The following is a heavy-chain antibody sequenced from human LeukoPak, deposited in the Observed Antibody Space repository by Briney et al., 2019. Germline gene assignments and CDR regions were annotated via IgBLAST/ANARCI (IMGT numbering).Heavy chain of an antibody. CDR1: GFTFSSYS. J-gene: IGHJ4*02. CDR2: ISSSSSYI. V-gene: IGHV3-21*01. CDR3: ARDREGIAPRPFDY. D-gene: IGHD6-6*01. Sequence: GGSLRLSCAASGFTFSSYSMNWVRQAPGKGLEWVSSISSSSSYIYYADSVKGRFTISRDNAKNSLYLKMNSLRAEDTAVFYCARDREGIAPRPFDYWGQGTLVTVSS.